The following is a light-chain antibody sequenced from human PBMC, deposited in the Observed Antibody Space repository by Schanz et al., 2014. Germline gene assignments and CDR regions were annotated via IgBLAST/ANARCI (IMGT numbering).Light chain of an antibody. J-gene: IGKJ4*01. CDR3: QQYGSSLT. CDR2: GAT. Sequence: ETVMTQSPATLSVSPGEGATLSCRASQSVTSNLAWYQQKPGQAPRLLIYGATTRATGIPDRFSGSGSGTDFTLTIRSLEPEDFAVYYCQQYGSSLTFGGGTKVEIK. CDR1: QSVTSN. V-gene: IGKV3-15*01.